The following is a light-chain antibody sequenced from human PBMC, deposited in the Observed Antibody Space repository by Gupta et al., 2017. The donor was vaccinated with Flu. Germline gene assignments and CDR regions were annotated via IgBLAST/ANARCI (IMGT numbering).Light chain of an antibody. CDR2: SAS. CDR1: QSITNY. J-gene: IGKJ1*01. Sequence: DIQMTQSPSSLSASVGDRVTITCRASQSITNYLNWYQQKPGKAPKLLIYSASSLQGGVPSRFSGSGAGTDFTLSISSLQPEDFATYYCQQRDSTPRTFDQGTKVEIK. CDR3: QQRDSTPRT. V-gene: IGKV1-39*01.